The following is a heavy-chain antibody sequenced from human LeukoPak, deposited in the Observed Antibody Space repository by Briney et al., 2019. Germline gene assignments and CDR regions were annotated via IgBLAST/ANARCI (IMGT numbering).Heavy chain of an antibody. Sequence: GGSLRLSXAVSGFTFSNFWMSWVSQAPGRGLEWVANIHPEGNEKYHVESVKGRFTISRDNAKNSLFLQMNGLRVEDTAVYYCARGDDFSGDHWGQGTLVTVSS. V-gene: IGHV3-7*04. CDR2: IHPEGNEK. D-gene: IGHD1-1*01. J-gene: IGHJ4*02. CDR1: GFTFSNFW. CDR3: ARGDDFSGDH.